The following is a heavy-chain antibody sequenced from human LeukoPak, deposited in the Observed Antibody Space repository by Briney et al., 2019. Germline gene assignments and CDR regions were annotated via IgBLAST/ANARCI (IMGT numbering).Heavy chain of an antibody. D-gene: IGHD3-10*01. V-gene: IGHV4-59*06. CDR3: ARDQIGDGSGRDGMDV. CDR1: GGSISSYY. Sequence: SETLSLTCTVSGGSISSYYWSWIRQHPGKGLEWIGYIYYSGSTYYNPSLKSRVTISVDTSKNQFSLKLSSVTAVDTAVYYCARDQIGDGSGRDGMDVWGQGTTVTVSS. J-gene: IGHJ6*02. CDR2: IYYSGST.